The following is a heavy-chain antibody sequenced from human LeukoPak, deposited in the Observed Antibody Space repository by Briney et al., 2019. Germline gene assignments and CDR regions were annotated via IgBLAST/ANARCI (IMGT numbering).Heavy chain of an antibody. CDR3: ARMLVYNSGGEAFDC. Sequence: GGSLRLSCAASGFTFTSYNFHWVRRAPGKGLEWVAFIRYDGSNKYYADSVKGRFTISRDNSKNTLYLQMNSLRAEDTAVYYCARMLVYNSGGEAFDCWGQGTLVTVSS. CDR2: IRYDGSNK. V-gene: IGHV3-33*08. J-gene: IGHJ4*02. D-gene: IGHD3-10*01. CDR1: GFTFTSYN.